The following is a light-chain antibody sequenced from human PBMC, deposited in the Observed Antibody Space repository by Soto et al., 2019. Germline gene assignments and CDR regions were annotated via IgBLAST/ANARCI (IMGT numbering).Light chain of an antibody. J-gene: IGLJ2*01. CDR2: DVS. CDR3: SSYTSSSTVV. Sequence: QSVLTQPASVSGSPGQSITISCTGTSSDVSGYNYVSWYQQHPGKGPKLMIYDVSNRPSGVSNRFSGSKSGNTASLTISGLQAEDEADYYCSSYTSSSTVVFGGGTKLTVL. CDR1: SSDVSGYNY. V-gene: IGLV2-14*01.